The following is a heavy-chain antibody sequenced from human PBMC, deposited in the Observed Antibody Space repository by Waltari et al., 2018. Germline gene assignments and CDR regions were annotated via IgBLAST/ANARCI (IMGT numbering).Heavy chain of an antibody. CDR2: IYSGGST. D-gene: IGHD5-18*01. Sequence: EVQLVESGGGLVQPGGSLRLSCAASGFTVNSNYMSWVRQAPGKGLEWVSVIYSGGSTYYADAVKGRFTISRDKSKNTLYLQMNSLRTEDTAVYYCASGAYSYGLYDYWGQGTLVTVSS. V-gene: IGHV3-66*02. CDR3: ASGAYSYGLYDY. J-gene: IGHJ4*02. CDR1: GFTVNSNY.